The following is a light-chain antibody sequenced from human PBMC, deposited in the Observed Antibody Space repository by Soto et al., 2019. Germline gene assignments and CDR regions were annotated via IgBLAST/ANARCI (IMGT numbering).Light chain of an antibody. J-gene: IGKJ5*01. Sequence: EIVLTQSPATLSLSPGERATLSCRASQSVNSSLAWYQQKPGQAPRLLIYDASNRATGIPARFSGSGSGTDFTLTISSLEPEDFAVYYCQQRSNWPITFGQGTRLEIK. CDR1: QSVNSS. CDR2: DAS. V-gene: IGKV3-11*01. CDR3: QQRSNWPIT.